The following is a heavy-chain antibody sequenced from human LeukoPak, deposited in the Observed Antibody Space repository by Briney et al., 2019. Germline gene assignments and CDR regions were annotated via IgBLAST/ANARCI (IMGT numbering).Heavy chain of an antibody. CDR1: GYSISSGYY. Sequence: PSETLSLTCTVSGYSISSGYYWGWIRQPPGKGLEWIGSIYYSGSTYYNPSLKSRVTISVDTSKNQFSLKLSSVTAADTAVYYCASLSNYYGSGSSTNWFDPWGQGTLVTVSS. CDR3: ASLSNYYGSGSSTNWFDP. CDR2: IYYSGST. V-gene: IGHV4-38-2*02. D-gene: IGHD3-10*01. J-gene: IGHJ5*02.